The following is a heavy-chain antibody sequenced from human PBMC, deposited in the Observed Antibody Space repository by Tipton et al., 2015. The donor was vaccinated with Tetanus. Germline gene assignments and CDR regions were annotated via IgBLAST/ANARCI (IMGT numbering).Heavy chain of an antibody. CDR1: GDSISSSY. CDR2: ISHSGTT. V-gene: IGHV4-4*08. D-gene: IGHD3-22*01. J-gene: IGHJ4*02. Sequence: TLSLTCTVSGDSISSSYWSWIRQAPGKGLEWLGYISHSGTTNYNPSLMSRVTLSLDTARGQFSLKLTSVTAADAAVYFCARDRRDFAYDSRGFYSPLYYFDNWGQGLRVTVSS. CDR3: ARDRRDFAYDSRGFYSPLYYFDN.